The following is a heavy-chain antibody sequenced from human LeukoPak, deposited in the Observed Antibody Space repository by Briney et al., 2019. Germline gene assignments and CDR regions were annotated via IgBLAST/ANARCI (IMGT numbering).Heavy chain of an antibody. V-gene: IGHV3-9*03. Sequence: GGSLRLSCAASGFTFDDYAMHWVRQAPGKGLEWVSGISWNSGSIGYADSVKGRFTISRDNAKNSLYLQMNSLRAEDMALYYCAKGNMGAENIDYWGQGTLVTVSS. J-gene: IGHJ4*02. D-gene: IGHD1-26*01. CDR2: ISWNSGSI. CDR1: GFTFDDYA. CDR3: AKGNMGAENIDY.